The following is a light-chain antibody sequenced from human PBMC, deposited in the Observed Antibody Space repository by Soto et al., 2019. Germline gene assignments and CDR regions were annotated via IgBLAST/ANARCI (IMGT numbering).Light chain of an antibody. Sequence: QSVLTQPASVSGSPGQSITISCTGTSSDVGGYNYVSWYQHHPGKAPKLMIFDVSNRPSGVSNRFSGSKSGNTASLTISGLQPEDEADYYCSSSTTSNTPQIVFGTGTKVTDL. CDR1: SSDVGGYNY. CDR3: SSSTTSNTPQIV. CDR2: DVS. V-gene: IGLV2-14*03. J-gene: IGLJ1*01.